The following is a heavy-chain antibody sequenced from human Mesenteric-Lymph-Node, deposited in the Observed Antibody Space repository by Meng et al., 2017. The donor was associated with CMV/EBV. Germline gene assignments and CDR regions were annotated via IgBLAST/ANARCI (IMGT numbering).Heavy chain of an antibody. D-gene: IGHD2-2*01. CDR2: INPYTGGA. CDR3: ARAPLVVPASMRIYPFDY. J-gene: IGHJ5*01. Sequence: ASVKVSCKASGYTFTGYYIHWVRQAPGQGLEWMAWINPYTGGAQFAQKFQGRVTLTRDTSISTAYVELNRLTSGDTAIYYCARAPLVVPASMRIYPFDYWGHGTLVTVSS. V-gene: IGHV1-2*02. CDR1: GYTFTGYY.